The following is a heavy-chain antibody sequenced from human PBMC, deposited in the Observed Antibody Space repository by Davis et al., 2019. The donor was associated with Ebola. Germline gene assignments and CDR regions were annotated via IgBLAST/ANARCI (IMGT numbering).Heavy chain of an antibody. CDR3: ARAQFGDVVLDY. J-gene: IGHJ4*02. Sequence: PGGSLRLSCAASGFTFSSYDMHWVRQGTGKGLEWVSVIGTTGDTYYRGSVKGRFTISRENARNSLYLQMNSLTAGDTAVYYCARAQFGDVVLDYWGQGTLVTVSS. CDR2: IGTTGDT. V-gene: IGHV3-13*01. CDR1: GFTFSSYD. D-gene: IGHD4-17*01.